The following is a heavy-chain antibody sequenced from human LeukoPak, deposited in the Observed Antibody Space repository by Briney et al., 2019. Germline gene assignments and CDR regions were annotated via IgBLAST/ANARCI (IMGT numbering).Heavy chain of an antibody. CDR1: GGSISSGSYY. D-gene: IGHD2-2*01. J-gene: IGHJ4*02. CDR3: ARHRLGYCSSTSCRISPYYFDY. V-gene: IGHV4-39*01. Sequence: PSQTLSLTCTVSGGSISSGSYYWRWLRQPPGKGLEWIGSIYHSGSTYYNPSLKSRVTISVDTSKNQFSLKLSSVTAADTAVYYCARHRLGYCSSTSCRISPYYFDYWGQGTLVTVSS. CDR2: IYHSGST.